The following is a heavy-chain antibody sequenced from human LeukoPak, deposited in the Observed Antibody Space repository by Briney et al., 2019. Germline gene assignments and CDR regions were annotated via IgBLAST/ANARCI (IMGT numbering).Heavy chain of an antibody. Sequence: SETLSLTCTVSGASISSGTYSWSWIRQPPGKGLEWIGYISHSGSTHYSPSLKSRVTISVDRSENQFSLKVTSVTAADTAAYYCASSIYTYGPIDYWGQGILVTVSS. J-gene: IGHJ4*02. CDR1: GASISSGTYS. CDR2: ISHSGST. CDR3: ASSIYTYGPIDY. V-gene: IGHV4-30-2*01. D-gene: IGHD4-11*01.